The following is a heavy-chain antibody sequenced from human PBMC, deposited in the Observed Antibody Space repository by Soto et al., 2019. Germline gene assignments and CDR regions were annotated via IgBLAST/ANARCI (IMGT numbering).Heavy chain of an antibody. D-gene: IGHD3-16*02. CDR3: AKDSGMIVKAGDAFDV. V-gene: IGHV3-23*01. CDR2: ISDSGDRT. CDR1: GFTLSMSA. J-gene: IGHJ3*01. Sequence: GGSLRLSCAASGFTLSMSAVNWVRQAPGKGLEWVAYISDSGDRTYYADSVKGRFTISRDRSKNTVSLQMDSLRAEDTAVYYCAKDSGMIVKAGDAFDVWGQGTKVTVSS.